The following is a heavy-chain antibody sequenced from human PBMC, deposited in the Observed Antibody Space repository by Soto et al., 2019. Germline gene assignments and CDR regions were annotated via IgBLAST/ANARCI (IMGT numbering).Heavy chain of an antibody. CDR2: IYYSGST. D-gene: IGHD3-22*01. J-gene: IGHJ6*02. CDR3: ARDQYYYDSSGYGNYYGMDV. V-gene: IGHV4-30-4*01. CDR1: DGSISSGDYY. Sequence: SETLSLTCTVSDGSISSGDYYWSWIRQPPGKGLEWIGYIYYSGSTYYNPSLKSRVTISVDTSKNQFSLKLSSVTAADTAVYYCARDQYYYDSSGYGNYYGMDVWGQGTKVTVSS.